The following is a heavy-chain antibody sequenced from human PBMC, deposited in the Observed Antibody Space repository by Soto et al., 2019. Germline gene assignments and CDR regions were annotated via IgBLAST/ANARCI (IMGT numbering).Heavy chain of an antibody. V-gene: IGHV3-48*01. D-gene: IGHD3-22*01. J-gene: IGHJ3*02. CDR1: GFTFSTYS. CDR2: ISSSSSTI. Sequence: PGGSLRLSCAASGFTFSTYSMNWVRQAPGKGLEWVSYISSSSSTIFYTDSVKGRFTVSRDNAKNSLYLQMSSLRAEDTAVYYCARGDYYDSSGPFSDAFDIWGQGTMVTVSS. CDR3: ARGDYYDSSGPFSDAFDI.